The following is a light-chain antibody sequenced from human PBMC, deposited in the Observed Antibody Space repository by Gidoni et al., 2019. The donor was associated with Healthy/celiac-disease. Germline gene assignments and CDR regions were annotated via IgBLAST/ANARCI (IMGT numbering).Light chain of an antibody. CDR1: QSLLHSNGYNF. J-gene: IGKJ4*01. V-gene: IGKV2-28*01. Sequence: DIVLPQSPLSLPVTPGEPASIPCRSIQSLLHSNGYNFLDWYLQRPGQSPQLLIYLGSDRASGVPDRFSGSGSGTDFTLKISRVEAEDVGVYYCMQSIQAPLTFXGXTKVEIK. CDR3: MQSIQAPLT. CDR2: LGS.